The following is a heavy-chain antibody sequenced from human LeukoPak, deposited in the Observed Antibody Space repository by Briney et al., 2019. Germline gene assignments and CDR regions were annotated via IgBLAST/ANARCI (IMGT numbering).Heavy chain of an antibody. D-gene: IGHD6-13*01. V-gene: IGHV4-59*03. J-gene: IGHJ4*02. CDR1: GASIYNHY. Sequence: SETLSLTCTLSGASIYNHYWSWIRQPPGKGLEWIGYIHYSGTTDYNPSVRSRVTISVDTSKNQFSLKLNSVTAADTAVYSCAGQNEGGPWYFFNYWGQGTLVTVSS. CDR3: AGQNEGGPWYFFNY. CDR2: IHYSGTT.